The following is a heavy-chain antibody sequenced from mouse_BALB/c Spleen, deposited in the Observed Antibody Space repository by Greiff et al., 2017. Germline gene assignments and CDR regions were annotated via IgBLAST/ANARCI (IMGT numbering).Heavy chain of an antibody. J-gene: IGHJ3*01. CDR1: GYTFTNYW. D-gene: IGHD2-4*01. CDR2: IYPGGGYT. V-gene: IGHV1-63*02. Sequence: VQLQQSGAELVRPGTSVKISCKASGYTFTNYWLGWVKQRPGHGLEWIGDIYPGGGYTNYNEKFKGKATLTADTSSSTAYMQLSSLTSEDSAVYFCARGNYEQAWFAYWGQGTLVTVSA. CDR3: ARGNYEQAWFAY.